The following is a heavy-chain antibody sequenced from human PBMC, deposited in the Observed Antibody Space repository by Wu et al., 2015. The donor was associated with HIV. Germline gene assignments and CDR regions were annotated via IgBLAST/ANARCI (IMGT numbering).Heavy chain of an antibody. CDR2: ISAYNGNT. Sequence: QVQLVQSGAEVKKPGASVKVSCKASGYTFTSYGISWVRQAPGQGLEWMGWISAYNGNTNYAQKLQGRVTMTTDTSTSTAYMELRSLRSDDTAVYYCARLQGSGSYISYYYYYYGMDVWGQGTTVTVSS. J-gene: IGHJ6*02. D-gene: IGHD3-10*01. V-gene: IGHV1-18*01. CDR3: ARLQGSGSYISYYYYYYGMDV. CDR1: GYTFTSYG.